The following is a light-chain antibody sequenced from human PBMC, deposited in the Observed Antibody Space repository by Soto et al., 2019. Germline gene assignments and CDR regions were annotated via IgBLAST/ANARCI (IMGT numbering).Light chain of an antibody. CDR1: SSDVGGYNY. CDR2: EVS. Sequence: QSALTQPASVSGSPGQSITISCTGTSSDVGGYNYVSWYQQHPGKAPKFMIYEVSNRPSGVSNRFSGSKSGNTASLTISGLQAEDEADYYCSSYTSSSTLVVFGGGTKLT. J-gene: IGLJ2*01. V-gene: IGLV2-14*01. CDR3: SSYTSSSTLVV.